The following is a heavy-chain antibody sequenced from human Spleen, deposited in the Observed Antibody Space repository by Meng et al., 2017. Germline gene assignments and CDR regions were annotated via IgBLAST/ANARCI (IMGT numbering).Heavy chain of an antibody. CDR2: ISSSGSTI. D-gene: IGHD5-24*01. CDR3: AREAGWLHLLDY. CDR1: GFTFSSYE. J-gene: IGHJ4*02. Sequence: GGSLRLSCAASGFTFSSYEMNWVRQAPGKGLEWVSYISSSGSTIYYADSVKGRFTISRDNAKNSLYLQMNSLRAEDTAVYYWAREAGWLHLLDYWGQGALVTVSS. V-gene: IGHV3-48*03.